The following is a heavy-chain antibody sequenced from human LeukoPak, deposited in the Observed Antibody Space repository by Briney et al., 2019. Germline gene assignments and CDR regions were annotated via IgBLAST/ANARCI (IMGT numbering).Heavy chain of an antibody. D-gene: IGHD3-10*01. V-gene: IGHV3-30*02. CDR3: AKEIVLLWFGELFFDY. CDR1: GFTFSSYG. CDR2: IRYDGSNK. Sequence: GGSLRLSCAASGFTFSSYGMHWVRQAPGKGLEWVAFIRYDGSNKYYADSVKGRFTISRDNSKNTLYLQMNSLRAEDTAVYYCAKEIVLLWFGELFFDYWGQGTLVTVSS. J-gene: IGHJ4*02.